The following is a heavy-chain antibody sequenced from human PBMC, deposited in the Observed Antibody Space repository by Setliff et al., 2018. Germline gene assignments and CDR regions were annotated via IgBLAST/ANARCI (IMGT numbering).Heavy chain of an antibody. CDR2: IYYSGST. CDR1: GGSISSSSYY. J-gene: IGHJ4*02. D-gene: IGHD3-3*01. V-gene: IGHV4-39*07. Sequence: SETLSLTCTVSGGSISSSSYYWGWIRQPPGKGLEWIGSIYYSGSTYYNPSLKSRVTISVDTSKNQFSLKLSSATAADTAVYYCARRATYYNFWSGYYDYWGQGTLVTVSS. CDR3: ARRATYYNFWSGYYDY.